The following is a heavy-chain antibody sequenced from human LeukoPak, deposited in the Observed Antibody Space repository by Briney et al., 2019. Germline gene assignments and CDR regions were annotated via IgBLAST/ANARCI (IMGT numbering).Heavy chain of an antibody. CDR3: AKRGVVIRVILVGFHKEAYYFDS. Sequence: GGSLRLSCAASGFTFSSYGMHWVRQAPGKGLEWVAVILYDGSNKYYADSVKGRFTISRDNSKNTLYLQMNSLRAEDTAVYFCAKRGVVIRVILVGFHKEAYYFDSWGQGALVTVSS. J-gene: IGHJ4*02. D-gene: IGHD3-22*01. CDR2: ILYDGSNK. V-gene: IGHV3-33*06. CDR1: GFTFSSYG.